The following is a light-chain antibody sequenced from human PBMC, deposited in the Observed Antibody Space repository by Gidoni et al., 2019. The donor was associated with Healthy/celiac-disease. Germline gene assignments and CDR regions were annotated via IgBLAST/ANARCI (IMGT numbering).Light chain of an antibody. CDR2: AAS. CDR3: QQSYSTPPVT. J-gene: IGKJ4*01. CDR1: QSITIY. V-gene: IGKV1-39*01. Sequence: DIQMTQSPSSLSASVGDRVTITCRASQSITIYLNWHQQKPGKAPKLLIYAASSLQSGVPSRFSGSGSGTDFTLTISSLQPEDFATYYCQQSYSTPPVTFGGGTKVEMK.